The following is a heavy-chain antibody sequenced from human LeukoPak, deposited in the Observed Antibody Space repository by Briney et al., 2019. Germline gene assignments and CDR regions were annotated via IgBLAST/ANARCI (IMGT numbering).Heavy chain of an antibody. Sequence: SETLSLTCAVYGGSFSDNCWSWIRQPPGKGLEWIGEINHSGSTNYNPSLKSRVTISVDMSKNQFSLKLSSVTAADTAVYFCARGSTRYDYWGQGTLVTVSS. CDR3: ARGSTRYDY. CDR1: GGSFSDNC. CDR2: INHSGST. V-gene: IGHV4-34*01. J-gene: IGHJ4*02. D-gene: IGHD2-2*01.